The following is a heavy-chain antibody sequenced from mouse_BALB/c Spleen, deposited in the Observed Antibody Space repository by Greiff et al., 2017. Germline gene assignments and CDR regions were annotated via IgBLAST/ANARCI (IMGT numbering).Heavy chain of an antibody. J-gene: IGHJ3*01. D-gene: IGHD2-10*02. CDR3: TRKKYGNYRFAY. Sequence: VQLQQSGTVLARPGASVKMSCKAPGYTFTSYWMHWVKQRPGQGLEWIGAIYPGNSDTSYNQKFKGKAKLTAVTSTSTAYMELSSLTNEDSAVYYCTRKKYGNYRFAYWGQGTLVTVSA. CDR2: IYPGNSDT. V-gene: IGHV1-5*01. CDR1: GYTFTSYW.